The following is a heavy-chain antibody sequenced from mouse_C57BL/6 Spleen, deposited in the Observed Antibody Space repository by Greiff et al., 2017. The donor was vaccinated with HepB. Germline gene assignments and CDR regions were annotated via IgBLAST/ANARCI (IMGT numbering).Heavy chain of an antibody. V-gene: IGHV1-59*01. J-gene: IGHJ2*01. Sequence: QVQLQQPGAELVRPGTSVKLSCKASGYTFTSYWMHWVKQRPGQGLEWIGVIDPSDSYTNYNQKFKGKATLTVDTSSSTAYMQLSSLTSADSAVYYCARGGVVAHFDYWGQGTTRTVSS. CDR1: GYTFTSYW. CDR2: IDPSDSYT. D-gene: IGHD1-1*01. CDR3: ARGGVVAHFDY.